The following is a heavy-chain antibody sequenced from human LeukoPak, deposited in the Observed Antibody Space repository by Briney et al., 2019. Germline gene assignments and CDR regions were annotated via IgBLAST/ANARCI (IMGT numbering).Heavy chain of an antibody. Sequence: PGGSLRLSCTASGFTFGDYAMSWVRQAPGKGLEWVGFIRSKAYGGTTEYAASVKGRFTISRDDSKSIAYLQMNSLKTEDTAVYYCTSGDYGDPEFYYDSSGSDYWGQGTLVTVSS. CDR2: IRSKAYGGTT. D-gene: IGHD3-22*01. J-gene: IGHJ4*02. CDR3: TSGDYGDPEFYYDSSGSDY. V-gene: IGHV3-49*04. CDR1: GFTFGDYA.